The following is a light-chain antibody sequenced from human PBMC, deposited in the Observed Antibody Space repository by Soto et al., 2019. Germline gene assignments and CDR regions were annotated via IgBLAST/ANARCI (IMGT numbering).Light chain of an antibody. V-gene: IGKV3D-20*02. Sequence: EVVLRQSPDSLSLSPGERATLSCRASQSVSSSYLAWYQHKPGQAPRLLIYDASTRATGIPRRFSGSGAGTDFTLTIGSLETEDFAVYSCQQRSNRFGGGTKVDI. CDR3: QQRSNR. CDR2: DAS. CDR1: QSVSSSY. J-gene: IGKJ4*01.